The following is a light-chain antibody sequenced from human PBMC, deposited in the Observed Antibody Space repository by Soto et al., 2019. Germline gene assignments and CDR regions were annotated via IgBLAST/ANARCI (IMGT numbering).Light chain of an antibody. Sequence: DIGMTQSPSSLSASVGDRVTITCRASQSISSYLNWYQQKPGKVPKLLIYAASSLQSGVPPRFSGSGSGTDFTLTISSLQPEDFATYYCQQSYGTPLTFGGGTKVEIK. CDR3: QQSYGTPLT. CDR1: QSISSY. J-gene: IGKJ4*01. CDR2: AAS. V-gene: IGKV1-39*01.